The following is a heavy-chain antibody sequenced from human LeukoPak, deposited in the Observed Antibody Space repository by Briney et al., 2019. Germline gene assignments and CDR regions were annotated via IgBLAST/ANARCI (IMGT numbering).Heavy chain of an antibody. CDR1: GFTFSSYS. D-gene: IGHD1-1*01. V-gene: IGHV3-21*01. J-gene: IGHJ6*02. CDR3: ARDRSPYNWNPVGELYYYYYGMDV. CDR2: INSSSSYI. Sequence: GGSLRLSCAASGFTFSSYSMNWVRQAPGKGLEWVSSINSSSSYIYYTDSVKGRFTISRDNAKNSLYLQMNSLRAEDTAVYYCARDRSPYNWNPVGELYYYYYGMDVWGQGTTVTVSS.